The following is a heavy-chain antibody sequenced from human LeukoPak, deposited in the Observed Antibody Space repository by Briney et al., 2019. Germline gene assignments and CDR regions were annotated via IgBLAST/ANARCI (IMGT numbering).Heavy chain of an antibody. J-gene: IGHJ4*02. V-gene: IGHV4-61*02. CDR1: GGSISSGNYY. CDR3: AREYGYAVTSLDY. CDR2: IYTGGTT. D-gene: IGHD4-17*01. Sequence: SQTLSLTCTVSGGSISSGNYYWSWIRQPAGKGLEWIGRIYTGGTTHYNPSLESRVTISVDTSKNQFSLKLSSVTAADTALYYCAREYGYAVTSLDYWGQGTLVTVSS.